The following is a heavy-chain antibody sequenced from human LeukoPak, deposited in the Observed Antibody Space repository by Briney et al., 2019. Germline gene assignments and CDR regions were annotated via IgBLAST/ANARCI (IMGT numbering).Heavy chain of an antibody. CDR3: ARDKIRGYYDNNGYPLDY. Sequence: GGSLRLSCAASGFTFSSYSMNWVRQAPGKGLEWVSSISSSSSYIYYADSVKGRFTISRDNAKNSLYLRMNSLRAEDTAVYYCARDKIRGYYDNNGYPLDYWGQGTLVTVSS. V-gene: IGHV3-21*01. J-gene: IGHJ4*02. CDR1: GFTFSSYS. D-gene: IGHD3-22*01. CDR2: ISSSSSYI.